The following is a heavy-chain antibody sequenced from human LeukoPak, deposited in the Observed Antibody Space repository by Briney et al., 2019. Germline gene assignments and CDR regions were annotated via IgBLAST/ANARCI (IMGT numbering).Heavy chain of an antibody. CDR2: ISSGGSTI. J-gene: IGHJ6*04. D-gene: IGHD3-10*02. CDR3: AELGITMIGGV. CDR1: GFTFSSFE. Sequence: PGGSLRLSCAASGFTFSSFEMKWVRQAPGKGLEWVSYISSGGSTIYYADSVKGRFTISRDNAKNSLYLQTHRLRAEATAVYYCAELGITMIGGVWGKGTTVTISS. V-gene: IGHV3-48*03.